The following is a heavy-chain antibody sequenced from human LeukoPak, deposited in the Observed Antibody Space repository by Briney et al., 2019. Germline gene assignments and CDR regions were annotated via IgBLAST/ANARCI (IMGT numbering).Heavy chain of an antibody. D-gene: IGHD6-19*01. V-gene: IGHV3-48*03. CDR3: ARDFQSIREAVAGTFCAFDI. CDR1: GFTFSSYD. Sequence: PGGSLRLSCTASGFTFSSYDMHWVRQAPGKGLEWVSYISSSGSTIYYADSVKGRFTISRDNAKNSLYLQMNSLRAEDTAVYYCARDFQSIREAVAGTFCAFDIWGQGTMVTVSS. CDR2: ISSSGSTI. J-gene: IGHJ3*02.